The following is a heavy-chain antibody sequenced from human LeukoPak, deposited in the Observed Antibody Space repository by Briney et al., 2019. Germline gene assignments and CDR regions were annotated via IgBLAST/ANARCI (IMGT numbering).Heavy chain of an antibody. Sequence: PSETLSLTCTVSGGSISSYYWSWIRQPPGKGLEWIGYISYSGSTNYNPSLKSRVTISVDTSKNQFSLKLSSVTAADTAVYYCASHGGGSSSWYRVSYFDYWGQGTLVTVSS. V-gene: IGHV4-59*08. CDR1: GGSISSYY. CDR3: ASHGGGSSSWYRVSYFDY. J-gene: IGHJ4*02. CDR2: ISYSGST. D-gene: IGHD6-13*01.